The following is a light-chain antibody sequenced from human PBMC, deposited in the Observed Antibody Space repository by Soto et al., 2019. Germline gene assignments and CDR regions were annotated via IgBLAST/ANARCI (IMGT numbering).Light chain of an antibody. CDR1: QSISSW. Sequence: DIQMTQSPSTLSASVGDRVTITCRASQSISSWLAWYQQKPGKAPKLLIYKASSLESGFPSRFSGSGSGTEFTLTTSRLQPDDFATYYCQQYNSYSPYTFGQGTKLEIK. CDR3: QQYNSYSPYT. J-gene: IGKJ2*01. CDR2: KAS. V-gene: IGKV1-5*03.